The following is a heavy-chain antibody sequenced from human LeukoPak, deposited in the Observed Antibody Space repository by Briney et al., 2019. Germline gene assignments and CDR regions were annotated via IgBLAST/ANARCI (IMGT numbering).Heavy chain of an antibody. V-gene: IGHV1-2*02. Sequence: GRVTMTRDTSITTAYMELTRLRSDDTAVYYCARDRRDRDAFDIWGQGTMVTVSS. J-gene: IGHJ3*02. CDR3: ARDRRDRDAFDI. D-gene: IGHD1-14*01.